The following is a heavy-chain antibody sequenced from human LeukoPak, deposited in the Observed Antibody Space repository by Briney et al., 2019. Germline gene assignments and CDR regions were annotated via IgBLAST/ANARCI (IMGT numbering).Heavy chain of an antibody. CDR3: ARNAQVDTAMVGAFDI. CDR2: IIPIFGTA. Sequence: ASVKVSCKASGGTFSSYAISWVRQAPGQGLEWMGGIIPIFGTANYAQKFQGRVTITADESTSTAYMELSSLRSEDTAVYYCARNAQVDTAMVGAFDIWGQGTMVTVSS. V-gene: IGHV1-69*13. D-gene: IGHD5-18*01. J-gene: IGHJ3*02. CDR1: GGTFSSYA.